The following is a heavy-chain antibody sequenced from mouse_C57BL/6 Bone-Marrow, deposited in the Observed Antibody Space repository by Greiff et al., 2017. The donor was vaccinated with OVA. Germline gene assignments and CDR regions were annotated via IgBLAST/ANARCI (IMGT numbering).Heavy chain of an antibody. V-gene: IGHV1-64*01. Sequence: VKQRPGQGLEWIGMIHPNSGSTNYNEKFKSKATLTVDKSSSTAYMQLSSLTSEDSAVYYCARGTTVVATGDWYFDVWGTGTTVTVSS. D-gene: IGHD1-1*01. CDR3: ARGTTVVATGDWYFDV. J-gene: IGHJ1*03. CDR2: IHPNSGST.